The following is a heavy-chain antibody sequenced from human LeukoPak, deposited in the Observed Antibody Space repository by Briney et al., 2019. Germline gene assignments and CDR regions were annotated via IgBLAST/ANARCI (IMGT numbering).Heavy chain of an antibody. J-gene: IGHJ4*02. V-gene: IGHV3-23*01. Sequence: GGSLRLSCAASGFTFSSYAMSWVRQAPGKGLEWVSAISGSGGSTYYADSVKGRFTISRDNSKNTLYLQMNGLRAEDTAVYYCAKDLWDYGSGSYYIPFDYWGQGTLVTVSS. D-gene: IGHD3-10*01. CDR3: AKDLWDYGSGSYYIPFDY. CDR1: GFTFSSYA. CDR2: ISGSGGST.